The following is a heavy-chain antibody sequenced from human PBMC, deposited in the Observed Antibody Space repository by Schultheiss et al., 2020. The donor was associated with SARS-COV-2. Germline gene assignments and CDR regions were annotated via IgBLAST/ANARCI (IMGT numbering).Heavy chain of an antibody. CDR3: ITGTFIAARTAPYYYGMDV. D-gene: IGHD6-6*01. V-gene: IGHV3-15*01. CDR2: IKSKTDGGTT. J-gene: IGHJ6*02. CDR1: GFTFSNAW. Sequence: GGSLRLSCAASGFTFSNAWMSWVRQAPGKGLEWVGRIKSKTDGGTTDYAAPVKGRFTISRDDSKNTLYLQMNSLKTEDTAVYYCITGTFIAARTAPYYYGMDVWGQGTTVTVSS.